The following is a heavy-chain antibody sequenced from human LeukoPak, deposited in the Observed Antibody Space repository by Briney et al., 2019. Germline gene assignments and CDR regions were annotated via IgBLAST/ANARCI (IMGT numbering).Heavy chain of an antibody. V-gene: IGHV3-23*01. CDR2: IGSSGTST. CDR3: AKLVMNSLFDY. Sequence: GGSLRLSCAASGFTFSSNAMSWARQAPGQGLDWVAAIGSSGTSTYYADSVEGRFIISRDNSKNTLYLQMNSLRAEDTAVYCWAKLVMNSLFDYWGQGTLVTVSS. J-gene: IGHJ4*02. CDR1: GFTFSSNA. D-gene: IGHD2-21*01.